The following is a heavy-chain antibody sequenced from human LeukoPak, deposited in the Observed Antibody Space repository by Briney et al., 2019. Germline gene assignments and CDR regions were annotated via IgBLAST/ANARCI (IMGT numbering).Heavy chain of an antibody. CDR1: GFTFSSLA. V-gene: IGHV3-23*01. D-gene: IGHD1-1*01. Sequence: GGSLRLSCEASGFTFSSLAMTWVRQAPGKGLEWVSTIRSNGDTTYNADSVKGRFTISRDNSKNTLYLELNSLRVEDTATFYCAKGQELDDGVFDSWGQGTMVTVSS. CDR2: IRSNGDTT. CDR3: AKGQELDDGVFDS. J-gene: IGHJ4*02.